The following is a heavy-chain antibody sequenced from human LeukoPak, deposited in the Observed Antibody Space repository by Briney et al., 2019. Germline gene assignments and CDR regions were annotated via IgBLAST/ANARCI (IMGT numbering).Heavy chain of an antibody. J-gene: IGHJ5*02. CDR1: GFTFSSYA. CDR2: ISGSGGST. Sequence: GGSLRLSCAASGFTFSSYAMSWVRQAPGKGLEWVSAISGSGGSTYYADSVKGRFTISRDNSKNTLYLQMNGLRAEDTAVYYCAKDEDYYGSGSYYTYNWFDPWGQGTLVTVSS. V-gene: IGHV3-23*01. D-gene: IGHD3-10*01. CDR3: AKDEDYYGSGSYYTYNWFDP.